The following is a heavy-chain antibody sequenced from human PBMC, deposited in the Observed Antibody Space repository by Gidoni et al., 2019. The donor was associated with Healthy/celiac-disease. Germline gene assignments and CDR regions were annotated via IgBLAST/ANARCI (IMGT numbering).Heavy chain of an antibody. Sequence: QVQLVQSGAEVKKPGAAVKVSCKASGYTFTSYAMHWVRQAPGQRLEWMGWINAGNGNTKYSQKFQGRVTITRDTSASTAYMELSSLRSEDTAVYYCARGWELVYYGMDVWGQGTTVTVSS. CDR2: INAGNGNT. CDR1: GYTFTSYA. CDR3: ARGWELVYYGMDV. J-gene: IGHJ6*02. D-gene: IGHD1-26*01. V-gene: IGHV1-3*01.